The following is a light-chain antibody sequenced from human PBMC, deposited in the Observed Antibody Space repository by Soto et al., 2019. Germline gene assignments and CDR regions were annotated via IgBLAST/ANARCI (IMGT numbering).Light chain of an antibody. J-gene: IGLJ1*01. CDR1: SSDIGGHNH. V-gene: IGLV2-14*01. CDR2: EVG. CDR3: DSYTSSSTHV. Sequence: QSVLTQPASVSGSPGQSITISCTGSSSDIGGHNHVSWYQQHPGKAPKLIIYEVGNRPSGVSNRFSGSKSGNTASLTISGFQAEDEADYYCDSYTSSSTHVFGTGTKGTVL.